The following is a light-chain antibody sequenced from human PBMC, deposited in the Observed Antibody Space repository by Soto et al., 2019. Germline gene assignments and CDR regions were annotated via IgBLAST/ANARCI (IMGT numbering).Light chain of an antibody. CDR1: QSISSTY. CDR2: GAS. CDR3: QQYGSSPRT. Sequence: EIVLTQSPGILSLSPGXRATLSCRASQSISSTYLAWYQQKPGQAPRLLIYGASSRATGIPDRFSGSGSGTEFTLTISRLEPEDFAVFYCQQYGSSPRTFGQGTKADIK. J-gene: IGKJ1*01. V-gene: IGKV3-20*01.